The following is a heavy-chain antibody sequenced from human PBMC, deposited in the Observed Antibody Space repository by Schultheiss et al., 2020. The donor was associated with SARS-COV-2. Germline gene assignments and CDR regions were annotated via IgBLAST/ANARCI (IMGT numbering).Heavy chain of an antibody. D-gene: IGHD4-17*01. Sequence: GESLKISCAASGFTVSSNYMSWVRQAPGKGLEWVSAISGSGGSTYYADSVKGRFTISRDNSKNTLYLQMNSLRAEDTAVYYCAREVYGDYHGHAFDIWGQGTMVTVSS. V-gene: IGHV3-23*01. CDR1: GFTVSSNY. CDR3: AREVYGDYHGHAFDI. J-gene: IGHJ3*02. CDR2: ISGSGGST.